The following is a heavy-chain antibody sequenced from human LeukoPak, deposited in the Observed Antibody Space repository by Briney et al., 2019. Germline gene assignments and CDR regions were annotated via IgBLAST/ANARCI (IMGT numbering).Heavy chain of an antibody. CDR3: ARGTSMVVASYYYFDY. D-gene: IGHD2-21*01. V-gene: IGHV4-59*08. Sequence: PSETLSLTCTVSGGSISSYYWSWIRQPPGKGLEWIGYIYYSGSTNYNPSLQSRVTISVDTSKNQFSLRLSSVTAADTAIYYCARGTSMVVASYYYFDYWGQGTLVTVSS. CDR1: GGSISSYY. J-gene: IGHJ4*02. CDR2: IYYSGST.